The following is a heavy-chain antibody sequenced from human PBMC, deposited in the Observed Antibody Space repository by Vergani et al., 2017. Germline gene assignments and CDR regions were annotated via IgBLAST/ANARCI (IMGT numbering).Heavy chain of an antibody. CDR1: GGSISSGDYY. Sequence: QVQLQESGPGLVKPSQTLSLTCTVSGGSISSGDYYWSWIRQPPGKGLEWIGYIYYSGSTYYNPSLKSRVTISVDTSKNQFSLKLSSVTAADTAVYYCARLYYYGSGSDYNRPYYFDYWGQGTLVTVSS. D-gene: IGHD3-10*01. CDR2: IYYSGST. J-gene: IGHJ4*02. V-gene: IGHV4-30-4*08. CDR3: ARLYYYGSGSDYNRPYYFDY.